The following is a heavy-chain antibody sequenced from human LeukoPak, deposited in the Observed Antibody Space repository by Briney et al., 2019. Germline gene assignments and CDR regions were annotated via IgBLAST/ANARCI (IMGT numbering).Heavy chain of an antibody. CDR3: ARRPREWELLSSWFDP. CDR1: GYTFTGYY. Sequence: ASVKVSCKASGYTFTGYYMHWVRQAPGQGLEWMGWINPNSGGTNYAQKLQGRVTMTTDTSTSTAYMELRSLRSDDTAVYYCARRPREWELLSSWFDPWGRGTLVTVSS. J-gene: IGHJ5*02. V-gene: IGHV1-2*02. CDR2: INPNSGGT. D-gene: IGHD1-26*01.